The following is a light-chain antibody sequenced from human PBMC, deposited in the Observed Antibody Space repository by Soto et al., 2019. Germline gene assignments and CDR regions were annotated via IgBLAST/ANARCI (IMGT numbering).Light chain of an antibody. V-gene: IGKV3-11*01. CDR3: QQRSDWPPGNT. CDR2: DAS. Sequence: EIVLTQSPATLSLSPGERATLSCRASQSVSSYLAWYQHKPGQAPRLLIYDASIRATGIPARFSGSGSRTDFTLTISSLEPEDFAVYYCQQRSDWPPGNTFGPGTKLEI. J-gene: IGKJ2*01. CDR1: QSVSSY.